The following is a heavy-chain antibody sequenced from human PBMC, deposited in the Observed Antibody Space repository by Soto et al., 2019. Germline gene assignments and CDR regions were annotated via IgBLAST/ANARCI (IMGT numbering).Heavy chain of an antibody. J-gene: IGHJ6*03. Sequence: SETLSLTCAVYGGSFSGYYWSWIRQPPGKGLEWIGEINHSGSTNYNPSLKSRVTISVDTSKNQFSLKLSSVTAADTAVYYCAIGRGSRTWYRLYYMDVCGKWPTGPVSS. CDR3: AIGRGSRTWYRLYYMDV. CDR2: INHSGST. D-gene: IGHD6-13*01. CDR1: GGSFSGYY. V-gene: IGHV4-34*01.